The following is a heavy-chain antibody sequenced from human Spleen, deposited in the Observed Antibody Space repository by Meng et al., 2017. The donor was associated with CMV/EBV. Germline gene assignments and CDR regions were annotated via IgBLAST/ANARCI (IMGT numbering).Heavy chain of an antibody. Sequence: GESLKISCAASGFTVSSNYMTWVRQAPGKGLEWVSVIYNGDRTNYADSVKGRFTISRDNSKNTLNLQMNSLRPEDTAVYYCATAGGVRKWLLLDYWGQGTLVTVSS. CDR3: ATAGGVRKWLLLDY. J-gene: IGHJ4*02. V-gene: IGHV3-66*02. D-gene: IGHD3-22*01. CDR1: GFTVSSNY. CDR2: IYNGDRT.